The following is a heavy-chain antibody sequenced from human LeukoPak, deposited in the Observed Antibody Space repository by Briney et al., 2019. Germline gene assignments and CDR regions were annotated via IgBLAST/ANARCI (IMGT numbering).Heavy chain of an antibody. CDR1: GGSISSGGYY. J-gene: IGHJ4*02. Sequence: SETLSLTCTVSGGSISSGGYYWSWLRQPPGKGLEWIVYIYHSGSTYYNPSLKSRVTISVDRSKNQFSLKLSSVTAADTAVYYCAREGSTIFGGGMIDYWGQGTLVTVSS. CDR2: IYHSGST. CDR3: AREGSTIFGGGMIDY. V-gene: IGHV4-30-2*01. D-gene: IGHD3-3*01.